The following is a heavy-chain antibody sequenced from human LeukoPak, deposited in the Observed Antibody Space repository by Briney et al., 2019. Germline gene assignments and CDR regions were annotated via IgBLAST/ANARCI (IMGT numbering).Heavy chain of an antibody. Sequence: EASVKVSCKASGYTFTGYYMHWVRQAPGQGLEWMGRINPNSGGTNYAQKFQGRVTMTRDTSISTAYMELGRLRSDDTAVYYCARDPVQSTLLDYWGQGTLVTVSS. D-gene: IGHD1-26*01. CDR3: ARDPVQSTLLDY. V-gene: IGHV1-2*06. J-gene: IGHJ4*02. CDR2: INPNSGGT. CDR1: GYTFTGYY.